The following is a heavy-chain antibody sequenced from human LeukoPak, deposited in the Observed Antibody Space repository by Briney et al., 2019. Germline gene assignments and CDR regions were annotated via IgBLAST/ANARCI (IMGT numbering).Heavy chain of an antibody. CDR3: AKLPDSSGYYPGY. CDR2: ISYDGSNK. Sequence: PGGSLRLSCAASGFTFSSYGMHWVRQAPGKGLEWVAVISYDGSNKYYADSVKGRSTISRGNSKNTLYLQMNSLRAEDTAVYYCAKLPDSSGYYPGYWGQGTLVTVSS. V-gene: IGHV3-30*18. J-gene: IGHJ4*02. D-gene: IGHD3-22*01. CDR1: GFTFSSYG.